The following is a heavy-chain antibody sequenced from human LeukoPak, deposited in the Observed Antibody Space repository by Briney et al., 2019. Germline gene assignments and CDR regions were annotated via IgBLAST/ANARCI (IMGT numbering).Heavy chain of an antibody. J-gene: IGHJ4*02. CDR3: ARAGTTVALGAY. Sequence: GGSLRLSCAASGFTVSSKYMSWVRQAPGKGLEWVSIIYSGGSTDYADSVKGRFTISRDNAKNSLYLQMNSLRAEDTAVYYCARAGTTVALGAYWGQGTLVTVSS. V-gene: IGHV3-66*01. D-gene: IGHD1-7*01. CDR2: IYSGGST. CDR1: GFTVSSKY.